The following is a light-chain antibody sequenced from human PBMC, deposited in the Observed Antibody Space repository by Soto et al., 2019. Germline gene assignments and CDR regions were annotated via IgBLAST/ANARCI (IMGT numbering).Light chain of an antibody. CDR3: SSYTNINTRACV. Sequence: QSALTQPASVSGSPGQSITISCTGTSGDIGSYNRVSWYQQHPGKAPKLIIYEVTDRPSGVSNRFSGSKSDNTASLTISGLQAEDEAEYYCSSYTNINTRACVFGTGTKVTVL. V-gene: IGLV2-14*01. J-gene: IGLJ1*01. CDR1: SGDIGSYNR. CDR2: EVT.